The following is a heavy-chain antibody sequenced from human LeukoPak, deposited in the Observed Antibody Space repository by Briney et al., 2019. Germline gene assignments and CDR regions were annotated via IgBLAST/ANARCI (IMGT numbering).Heavy chain of an antibody. V-gene: IGHV3-21*01. Sequence: VGSLRLSCASSGFTFSSYSMNWVRQAPGKGLEWVSSISSSSSYIYYADSVKGRFTISRDNAKNSLYLQMNSLRAEDTAVYYCARDLYYDSSGRYYYYMDVWGQGTLVTVSS. CDR1: GFTFSSYS. CDR2: ISSSSSYI. CDR3: ARDLYYDSSGRYYYYMDV. D-gene: IGHD3-22*01. J-gene: IGHJ6*03.